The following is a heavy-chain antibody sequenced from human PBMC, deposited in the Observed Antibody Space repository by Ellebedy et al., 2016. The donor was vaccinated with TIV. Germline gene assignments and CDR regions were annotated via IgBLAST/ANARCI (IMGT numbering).Heavy chain of an antibody. V-gene: IGHV4-59*01. CDR3: ARDSGGYTAMVTADAFDI. Sequence: SETLSLXCTVSGGSISSYYWSWIRQSPGKGLEWIGYIYYSGSTNYNPSLKSRVTISVDTSKNQFSLKLSSVTAADTAVYYCARDSGGYTAMVTADAFDIWGQGTMVTVSS. CDR1: GGSISSYY. CDR2: IYYSGST. D-gene: IGHD5-18*01. J-gene: IGHJ3*02.